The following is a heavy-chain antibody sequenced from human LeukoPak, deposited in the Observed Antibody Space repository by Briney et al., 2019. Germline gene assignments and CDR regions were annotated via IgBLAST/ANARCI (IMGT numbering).Heavy chain of an antibody. Sequence: GGSLRLSCAASGFTFSSYSMNWVRQAPGKGLEWVSYISSSSSTIYYADSVKGRFTISRDNAKNSLYLQMNSLRAEDTALYYCARDYFGSPSALDYWGQGTLVTVSS. CDR1: GFTFSSYS. V-gene: IGHV3-48*04. CDR3: ARDYFGSPSALDY. J-gene: IGHJ4*02. CDR2: ISSSSSTI. D-gene: IGHD1-26*01.